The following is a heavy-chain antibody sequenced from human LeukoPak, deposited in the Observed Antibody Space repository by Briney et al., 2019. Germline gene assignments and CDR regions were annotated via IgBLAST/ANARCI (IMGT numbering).Heavy chain of an antibody. V-gene: IGHV3-7*01. CDR1: GFTFSSYW. CDR3: ARLFGGVTTFDF. D-gene: IGHD4-17*01. Sequence: GGSLRLSCAASGFTFSSYWMSWVRQGPGKGLEWVASIQPDGGVTFYLDSVKGRFTISRDNAKSSVFLQVNSLRAEDTAVYYCARLFGGVTTFDFWGQGTLVTASS. CDR2: IQPDGGVT. J-gene: IGHJ5*01.